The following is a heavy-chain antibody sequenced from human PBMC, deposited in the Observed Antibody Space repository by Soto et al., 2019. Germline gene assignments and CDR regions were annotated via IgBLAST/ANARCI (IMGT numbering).Heavy chain of an antibody. CDR1: GGTFSSYA. CDR2: IIPIFGTA. Sequence: GASVKVSCKASGGTFSSYAISWVRQAPGQGLEWMGGIIPIFGTANYAQKFQGRVTITADESTSTAYMELSSLRSEDTAVYYCARARVYYYDSSGYSGEAFDIWGQGTMVTVSS. D-gene: IGHD3-22*01. J-gene: IGHJ3*02. V-gene: IGHV1-69*13. CDR3: ARARVYYYDSSGYSGEAFDI.